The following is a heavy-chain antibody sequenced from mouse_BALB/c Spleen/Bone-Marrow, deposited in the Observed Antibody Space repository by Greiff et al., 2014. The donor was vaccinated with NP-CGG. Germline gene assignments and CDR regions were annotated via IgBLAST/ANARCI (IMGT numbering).Heavy chain of an antibody. V-gene: IGHV1-4*01. J-gene: IGHJ4*01. Sequence: QVQLKQSGAELARPGASVKMSCKASGYTFTSYTIHWVKQRPGQGLEWIGYINPSSGYTNYNQKFKDEATLTADTSSSTAYMQLSGLTSEDSAVYYCARGGLRLPYAMDYWGQGTSVTVSS. CDR3: ARGGLRLPYAMDY. CDR2: INPSSGYT. D-gene: IGHD1-2*01. CDR1: GYTFTSYT.